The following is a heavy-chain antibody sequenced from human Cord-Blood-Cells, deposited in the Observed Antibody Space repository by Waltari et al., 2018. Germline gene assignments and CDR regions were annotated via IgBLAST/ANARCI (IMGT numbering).Heavy chain of an antibody. Sequence: EVQLVESGGGLVKPGGSLRLSCAASGFTFSSYSMNWVRQAPGKGLEWVSSISSSSSYIYYADSVKDRFTISRDNAKNSLYLQMNSLRAEDTAVYYCARNWGADDAFDIWGQGTMVTVSS. D-gene: IGHD7-27*01. V-gene: IGHV3-21*01. CDR3: ARNWGADDAFDI. CDR1: GFTFSSYS. J-gene: IGHJ3*02. CDR2: ISSSSSYI.